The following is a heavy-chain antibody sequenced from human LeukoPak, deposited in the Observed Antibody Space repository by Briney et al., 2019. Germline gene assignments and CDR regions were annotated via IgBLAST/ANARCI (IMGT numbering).Heavy chain of an antibody. D-gene: IGHD3-22*01. J-gene: IGHJ6*03. V-gene: IGHV4-61*09. CDR1: GGSISSGSYY. Sequence: SQTLSLTCTVSGGSISSGSYYWGWIRQPAGKGLEWIAHMYKSGSTNYNPSLKSRVSISVDTSKNQFSLKLSSVTAADTAVYYCARDRRDYYDSSGYSLGNYYYYMDVWGKGTTVTVSS. CDR2: MYKSGST. CDR3: ARDRRDYYDSSGYSLGNYYYYMDV.